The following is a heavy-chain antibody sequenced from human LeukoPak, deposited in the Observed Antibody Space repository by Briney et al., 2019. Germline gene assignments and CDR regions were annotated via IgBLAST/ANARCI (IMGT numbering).Heavy chain of an antibody. D-gene: IGHD3-3*01. V-gene: IGHV4-39*07. CDR3: ARYDFNKYFDF. Sequence: SETLSLTCTVSGGSISSSSYYWGWIRQPPGKGLEWIGSIYYSGSTYYNPSLKSRVTISVDTSKNQFSLKLSSVTAADTAVYYCARYDFNKYFDFWGQGALVTVSS. J-gene: IGHJ4*02. CDR1: GGSISSSSYY. CDR2: IYYSGST.